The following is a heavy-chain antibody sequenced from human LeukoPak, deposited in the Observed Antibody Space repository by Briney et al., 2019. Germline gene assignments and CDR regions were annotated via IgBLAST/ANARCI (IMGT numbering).Heavy chain of an antibody. CDR1: GFTFSSYW. CDR2: INHNGNVN. J-gene: IGHJ4*02. Sequence: PGGSLRLSCAASGFTFSSYWMNWARQAPGKGLEWVASINHNGNVNYYVDSVKGRFTISRDNSKNTLDLQMTGLRAEDTAVYYCARERGRGRDSPWFDYWGQGTLVTVSS. V-gene: IGHV3-7*03. CDR3: ARERGRGRDSPWFDY. D-gene: IGHD1-26*01.